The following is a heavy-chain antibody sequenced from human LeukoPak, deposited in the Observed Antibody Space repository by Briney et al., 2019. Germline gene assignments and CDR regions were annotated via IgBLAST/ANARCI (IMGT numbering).Heavy chain of an antibody. V-gene: IGHV3-23*01. CDR2: ISGSGGST. CDR1: GFTFSSYA. J-gene: IGHJ5*02. CDR3: AKDIDYVWGSYRTYNWFDP. Sequence: PGGSLRLSCAVSGFTFSSYAMSWVRQAPGKGLEWVSAISGSGGSTYYAVSVKGRFTISRDNSKNTLYLQMNSLRAEDTAVYYCAKDIDYVWGSYRTYNWFDPWGQGTLVTVSS. D-gene: IGHD3-16*02.